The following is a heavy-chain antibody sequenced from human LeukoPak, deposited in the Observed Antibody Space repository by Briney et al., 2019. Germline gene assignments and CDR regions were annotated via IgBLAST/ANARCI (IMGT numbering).Heavy chain of an antibody. V-gene: IGHV3-30*04. J-gene: IGHJ6*03. CDR1: GFTFNYYS. D-gene: IGHD6-13*01. Sequence: GGSLRLSCAASGFTFNYYSMHWVRQAPGKGLEWVAGISYDGSNEYYADAMKGRFTISRDNSKNTLYLQMSSLRSEDTAVYYCAASSSRYYYYMDVWGKGTTVTVSS. CDR2: ISYDGSNE. CDR3: AASSSRYYYYMDV.